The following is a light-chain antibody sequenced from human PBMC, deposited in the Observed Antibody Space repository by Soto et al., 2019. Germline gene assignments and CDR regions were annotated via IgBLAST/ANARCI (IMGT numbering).Light chain of an antibody. Sequence: EIVLTQSPGTLSLSPGERATLSCRASQSVSSNYLAWYQQKHGQAPRLLIYDASSRATGIPDRFSGSGSGTDFTLTINRLEPEDFAVYYCQHYGSSPTTFGQGTKVEIK. CDR1: QSVSSNY. CDR2: DAS. V-gene: IGKV3-20*01. CDR3: QHYGSSPTT. J-gene: IGKJ1*01.